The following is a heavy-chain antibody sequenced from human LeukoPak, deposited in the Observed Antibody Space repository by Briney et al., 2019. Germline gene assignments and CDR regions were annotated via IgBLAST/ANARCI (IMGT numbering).Heavy chain of an antibody. CDR1: GYSFSSYW. D-gene: IGHD3-10*01. CDR2: TYPGDSDT. J-gene: IGHJ4*02. CDR3: ARHASPNYLLDY. Sequence: GESLKISCKGSGYSFSSYWLGWGRQMPGKGLEWMGSTYPGDSDTRYSPSFQGQVTISVDKSINTAYLQWSSLKASDTAMYYCARHASPNYLLDYWGQGTLVTVSS. V-gene: IGHV5-51*01.